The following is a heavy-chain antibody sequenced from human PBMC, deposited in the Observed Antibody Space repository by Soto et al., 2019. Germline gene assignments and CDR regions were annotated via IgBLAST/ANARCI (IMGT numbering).Heavy chain of an antibody. CDR1: GYTFTSYG. V-gene: IGHV1-18*01. J-gene: IGHJ4*02. CDR3: ARELGYCSGGSCYRHFDD. CDR2: ISAYNGNT. Sequence: ASVKVSCKASGYTFTSYGISWVRQAPGQGLEWMGWISAYNGNTNYAQKLQGRVTMTTDTSTSTAYMELRSLRSDDTAVYYCARELGYCSGGSCYRHFDDWGQGTRVTVAS. D-gene: IGHD2-15*01.